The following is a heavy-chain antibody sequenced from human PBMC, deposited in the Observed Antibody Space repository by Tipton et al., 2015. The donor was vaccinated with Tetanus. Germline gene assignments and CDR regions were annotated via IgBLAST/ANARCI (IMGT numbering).Heavy chain of an antibody. CDR1: GDSISSAGYS. J-gene: IGHJ4*02. V-gene: IGHV4-30-2*01. Sequence: TLSLTCAVSGDSISSAGYSWSWIRQPPGKGLEWIGFIYHNGGTYYNPSLKSRATISVDRSKNQFSLKLSSVTAADTAVYFCARGGTMVHGVILQDHFYHWGQGTLVTVSS. CDR3: ARGGTMVHGVILQDHFYH. CDR2: IYHNGGT. D-gene: IGHD3-10*01.